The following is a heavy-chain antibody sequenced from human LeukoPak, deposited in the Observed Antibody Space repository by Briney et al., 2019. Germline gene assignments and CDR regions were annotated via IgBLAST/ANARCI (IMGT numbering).Heavy chain of an antibody. CDR2: IYPGDSDT. J-gene: IGHJ3*02. V-gene: IGHV5-51*01. CDR1: GYSFTSYW. Sequence: GESLKISCKGSGYSFTSYWIGWVRQMPGKGLEWMGIIYPGDSDTRYSPSFQGQVTISADKSISTAYLQWSSLKASDTAMYYCASAWEDSRGAFDIWAKGRWSPSLQ. CDR3: ASAWEDSRGAFDI. D-gene: IGHD6-6*01.